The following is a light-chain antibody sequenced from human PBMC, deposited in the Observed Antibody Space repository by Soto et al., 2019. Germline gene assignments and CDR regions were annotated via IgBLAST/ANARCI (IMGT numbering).Light chain of an antibody. CDR2: EGS. J-gene: IGLJ1*01. V-gene: IGLV2-23*01. Sequence: LTQPASVSGSPGQSITISCTGTSSDVGSYNLVSWYQQHPGKAPKLMIYEGSKRPSGVSNRFSGSKSGNTASLTISGLQAEDEADYYCCSYAGSSTNYVFGTGTKATVL. CDR3: CSYAGSSTNYV. CDR1: SSDVGSYNL.